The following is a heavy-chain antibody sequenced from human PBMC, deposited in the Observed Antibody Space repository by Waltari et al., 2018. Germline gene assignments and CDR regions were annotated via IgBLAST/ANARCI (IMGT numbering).Heavy chain of an antibody. J-gene: IGHJ4*02. Sequence: QVHLQESGPGLVKPSQTLSLTCSISDDSIKHGPFYFTWIRQYPGKGLEGIVYVDNTGSPSYNPSLRSRFSISVDTSRRHFSLKLMSVTAADTASYFCAISSSGGNYFDYWGRGTLVTVSS. CDR1: DDSIKHGPFY. D-gene: IGHD6-6*01. CDR3: AISSSGGNYFDY. V-gene: IGHV4-31*03. CDR2: VDNTGSP.